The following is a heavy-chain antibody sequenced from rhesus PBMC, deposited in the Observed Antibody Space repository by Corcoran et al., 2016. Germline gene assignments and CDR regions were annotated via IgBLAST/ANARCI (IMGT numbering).Heavy chain of an antibody. J-gene: IGHJ2*01. V-gene: IGHV3-100*02. CDR3: TRGAYCTGSGCYGYWYFDL. D-gene: IGHD2-21*01. CDR1: GFTFSSYE. CDR2: ISESGCTI. Sequence: DVQLVESGGGLVKPGGSLRLSCVASGFTFSSYEMHWVRQAPGKGLEWVSVISESGCTIYTTASLKGRCTISRDNAKNSRFLQMNSLEAEDTAVYYCTRGAYCTGSGCYGYWYFDLWGPGTPITISS.